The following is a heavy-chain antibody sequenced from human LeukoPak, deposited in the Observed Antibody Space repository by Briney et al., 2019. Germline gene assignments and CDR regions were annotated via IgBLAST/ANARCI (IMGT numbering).Heavy chain of an antibody. V-gene: IGHV1-69*05. J-gene: IGHJ4*02. D-gene: IGHD6-6*01. CDR2: IIPIFGTA. CDR3: ARDRGGRIAARPFDY. CDR1: GGTFSSYA. Sequence: SVKVSCKASGGTFSSYAISWVRQAPGQGLEWMGGIIPIFGTANYAQKFQGRVTITTDESTSTAYMELSSLRPEDTAVYYCARDRGGRIAARPFDYWGQGTLVTVSS.